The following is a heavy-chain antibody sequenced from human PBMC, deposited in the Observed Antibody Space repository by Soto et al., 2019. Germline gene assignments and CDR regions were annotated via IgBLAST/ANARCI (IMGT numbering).Heavy chain of an antibody. CDR3: ARDTTLFGVDLKTGFDP. V-gene: IGHV4-31*02. J-gene: IGHJ5*02. Sequence: SSQTLRLPLTLSRRSLTIGDNPRTWRHQHPGTGLEWIGYIFYTGTTGYNSGLQSRVSISVDSTKNHFSLKLTSVTASDPGVYYCARDTTLFGVDLKTGFDPWGRGPLVIVSS. CDR1: RRSLTIGDNP. CDR2: IFYTGTT. D-gene: IGHD3-3*01.